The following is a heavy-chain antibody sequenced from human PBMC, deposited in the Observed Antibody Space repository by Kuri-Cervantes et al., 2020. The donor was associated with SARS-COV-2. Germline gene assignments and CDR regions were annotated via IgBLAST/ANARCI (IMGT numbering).Heavy chain of an antibody. CDR3: ARPMPYDFWSGYRAYYYGMDV. D-gene: IGHD3-3*01. CDR1: GGSVSSGTKF. Sequence: ESLKISCAVSGGSVSSGTKFWSWIRQPPGKGLEWIGSTYYSGSTYYNPSLKSRVTISVDTSKNQFSLKLSSVTAADTAVYYCARPMPYDFWSGYRAYYYGMDVWGQGTTVTVSS. V-gene: IGHV4-39*01. CDR2: TYYSGST. J-gene: IGHJ6*02.